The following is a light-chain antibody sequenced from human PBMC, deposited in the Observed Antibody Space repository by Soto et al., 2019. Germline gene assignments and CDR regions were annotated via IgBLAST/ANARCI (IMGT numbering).Light chain of an antibody. J-gene: IGLJ2*01. Sequence: QSALTQPASVSGSPGQSITISCTGTRSDIGAYNFVSWYQQHPGEAPKLILYDVNVRPSGVSNRFSGSKSGNTASLTISGLQAEDDADYYCTSWTTSTTMIFGGGTKLTVL. CDR3: TSWTTSTTMI. CDR1: RSDIGAYNF. V-gene: IGLV2-14*03. CDR2: DVN.